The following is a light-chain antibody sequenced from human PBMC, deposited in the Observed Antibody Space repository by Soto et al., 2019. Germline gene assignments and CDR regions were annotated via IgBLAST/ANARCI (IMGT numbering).Light chain of an antibody. V-gene: IGKV4-1*01. Sequence: DIVLTQSPDSLAVSLGERATINCKSSQSVLSSSNNKNYLAWYQQKPGQPPKLLVSWASTRESGVPDRFSGSGSGTDFTLTISSLQAEDVPVYYCQQHYSTPTFGQGTKVEIK. CDR1: QSVLSSSNNKNY. CDR2: WAS. CDR3: QQHYSTPT. J-gene: IGKJ1*01.